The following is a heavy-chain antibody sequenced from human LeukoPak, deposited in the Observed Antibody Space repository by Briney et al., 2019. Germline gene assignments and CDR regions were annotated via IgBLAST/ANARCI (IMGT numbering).Heavy chain of an antibody. CDR2: ISGSGGST. V-gene: IGHV3-23*01. D-gene: IGHD3-9*01. J-gene: IGHJ4*02. Sequence: GGSLRLSCAASGFTFSSYGMSWVRQAPGKGLEWVSAISGSGGSTYYADSVKGRFTISRDNSKNTLYLQMNSLRAEDTAVYYCAKDALYYDILTGYYIRDYFDYWGQGTLVTVSS. CDR3: AKDALYYDILTGYYIRDYFDY. CDR1: GFTFSSYG.